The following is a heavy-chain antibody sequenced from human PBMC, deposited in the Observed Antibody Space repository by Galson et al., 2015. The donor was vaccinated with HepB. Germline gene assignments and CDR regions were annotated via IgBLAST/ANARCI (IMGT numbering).Heavy chain of an antibody. CDR2: ISGSGGST. CDR1: GFTFSSYG. Sequence: SLRLSCAASGFTFSSYGMSWVRQAPGKGLEWVSAISGSGGSTYYADSVKGRFTISRDNPKNTLYLQMNSLRAEDTAVYYCAKDGAYGSGSYPDAFDIWGQGTMVTVSS. CDR3: AKDGAYGSGSYPDAFDI. D-gene: IGHD3-10*01. J-gene: IGHJ3*02. V-gene: IGHV3-23*01.